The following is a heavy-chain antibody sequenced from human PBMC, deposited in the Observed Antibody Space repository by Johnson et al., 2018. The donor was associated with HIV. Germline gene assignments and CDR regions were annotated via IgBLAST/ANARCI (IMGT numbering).Heavy chain of an antibody. CDR1: GFTFNDYY. D-gene: IGHD1-1*01. J-gene: IGHJ3*02. Sequence: QMQLVESGGGLVKPGGSLRLSCTASGFTFNDYYMTWVRQAPGEGLEWVSYISSSGSAIYYADSVKGRFTMSRDNAKNSMFLQMNSLRADDTAVYYCARSRNYAGDIWGQGTMVTVSS. CDR2: ISSSGSAI. V-gene: IGHV3-11*04. CDR3: ARSRNYAGDI.